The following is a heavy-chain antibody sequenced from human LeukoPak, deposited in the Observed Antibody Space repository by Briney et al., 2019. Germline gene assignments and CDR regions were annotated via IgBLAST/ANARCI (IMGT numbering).Heavy chain of an antibody. J-gene: IGHJ6*03. CDR2: IYYSGST. Sequence: PSETLSLTCTVSGGSISSYYWSWIRRPPGKGLEWIGYIYYSGSTNYNPSLKSRVTISVDTSKNQFSLKLSSVTAADTAVYYCARVSGSYYYYYYMDVWGKGTTVTISS. D-gene: IGHD1-26*01. CDR3: ARVSGSYYYYYYMDV. CDR1: GGSISSYY. V-gene: IGHV4-59*01.